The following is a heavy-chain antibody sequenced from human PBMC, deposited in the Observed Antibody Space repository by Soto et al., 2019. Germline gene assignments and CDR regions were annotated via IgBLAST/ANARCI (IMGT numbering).Heavy chain of an antibody. CDR3: ARGGEYSGYGGTYYFDY. D-gene: IGHD5-12*01. CDR2: IYSGGST. CDR1: GFTVSSNY. V-gene: IGHV3-66*01. J-gene: IGHJ4*02. Sequence: PGGSLRLSCAASGFTVSSNYMSWVRQAPGKGLEWVSVIYSGGSTYYADSVKGRFTISRDNSKNTLYLQMNSLRAEDTAVYYCARGGEYSGYGGTYYFDYWGQGTLVTVSS.